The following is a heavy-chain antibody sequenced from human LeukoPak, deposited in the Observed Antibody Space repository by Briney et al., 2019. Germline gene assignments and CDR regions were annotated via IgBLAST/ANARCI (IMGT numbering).Heavy chain of an antibody. CDR2: ISAYNGNT. CDR1: GYXFTSYG. Sequence: ASVKVSCKASGYXFTSYGMSWVRQAPGQGLEWMGWISAYNGNTNYAQKLQGRVTMTTDTSTSTAYRELRSLRSDDTAVYYCARGEHIVVVTAIPAGAFDIWGQGTMVTVSS. V-gene: IGHV1-18*01. D-gene: IGHD2-21*02. J-gene: IGHJ3*02. CDR3: ARGEHIVVVTAIPAGAFDI.